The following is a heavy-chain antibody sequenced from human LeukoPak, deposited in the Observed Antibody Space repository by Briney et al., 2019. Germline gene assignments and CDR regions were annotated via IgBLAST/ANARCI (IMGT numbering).Heavy chain of an antibody. V-gene: IGHV1-69*04. CDR2: IIPILGVA. Sequence: SAKVSCKASGYTFTSYGISWVRQAPGQGLEWMGRIIPILGVANYAQKFQGRVTITADKSTSTAYMELSSLRSEDTAVYYCARPRGPIYCSGGSCYSLDAFDIWGQGTMVTVAS. CDR1: GYTFTSYG. D-gene: IGHD2-15*01. CDR3: ARPRGPIYCSGGSCYSLDAFDI. J-gene: IGHJ3*02.